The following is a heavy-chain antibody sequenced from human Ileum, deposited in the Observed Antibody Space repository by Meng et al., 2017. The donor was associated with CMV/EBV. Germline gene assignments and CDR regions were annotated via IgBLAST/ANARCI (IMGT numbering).Heavy chain of an antibody. CDR3: ARTPRKYYYGSGSYP. D-gene: IGHD3-10*01. CDR2: MYYSGIT. CDR1: GGSISSTSYY. J-gene: IGHJ5*02. Sequence: QLLLQESGPGLVKPSETLSLTCTVSGGSISSTSYYWGWIRQPPGKGLEWIGSMYYSGITDYNPSLKSRVTISVDTSKNQFSLKLSSVTAADTAMYYCARTPRKYYYGSGSYPWGQGTLVTVSS. V-gene: IGHV4-39*07.